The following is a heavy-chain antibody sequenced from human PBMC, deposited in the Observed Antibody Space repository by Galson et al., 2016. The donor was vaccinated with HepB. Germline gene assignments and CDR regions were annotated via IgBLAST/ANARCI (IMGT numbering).Heavy chain of an antibody. CDR2: TYYRSMWYY. CDR1: GDSVSSNSAT. CDR3: VRDEADCSASKCYYWFDP. J-gene: IGHJ5*02. V-gene: IGHV6-1*01. D-gene: IGHD2-15*01. Sequence: CAISGDSVSSNSATWNWIRQSPSRGLEWLGRTYYRSMWYYDYALSMKGRIRISPDTSKNHFSLQLNSVAPEDTAIYYCVRDEADCSASKCYYWFDPWGQGTLVTVSS.